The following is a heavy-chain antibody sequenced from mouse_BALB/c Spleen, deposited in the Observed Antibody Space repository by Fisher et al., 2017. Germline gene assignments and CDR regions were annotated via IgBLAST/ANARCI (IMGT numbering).Heavy chain of an antibody. CDR3: ARRGGKDAMDY. V-gene: IGHV1-26*01. J-gene: IGHJ4*01. D-gene: IGHD2-1*01. Sequence: KFKGKATLTVDKSSSTAYMELRSLTSEDSAVYYCARRGGKDAMDYWGQGTSVTVSS.